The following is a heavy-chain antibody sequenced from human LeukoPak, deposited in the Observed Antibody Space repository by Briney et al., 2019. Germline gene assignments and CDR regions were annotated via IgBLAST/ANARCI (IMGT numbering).Heavy chain of an antibody. J-gene: IGHJ4*02. CDR2: IYPGDSDA. V-gene: IGHV5-51*01. CDR1: GYSFTNYW. D-gene: IGHD4-23*01. Sequence: GESLKISCKGSGYSFTNYWIGWVRQVPGKGLEWMGLIYPGDSDARYSPSFQGQVTISADKSISTAYLQWSSLEASDTAMYYCARDYGGRSHFDYWGQGTLVTVSS. CDR3: ARDYGGRSHFDY.